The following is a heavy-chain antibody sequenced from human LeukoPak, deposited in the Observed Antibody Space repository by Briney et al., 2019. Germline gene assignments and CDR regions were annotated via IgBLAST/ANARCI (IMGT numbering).Heavy chain of an antibody. V-gene: IGHV3-48*04. Sequence: GGSLRLSCAASGFTFSSYSMNWVRQAPGKGLEWVSYISHNSRTMHYADSVKGRFTISRDNAKNSLYLQMNSLRAEDTAVYYCARDNSYDYVWGSYRTPFDYWGQGTLVTVSS. CDR1: GFTFSSYS. CDR3: ARDNSYDYVWGSYRTPFDY. CDR2: ISHNSRTM. D-gene: IGHD3-16*02. J-gene: IGHJ4*02.